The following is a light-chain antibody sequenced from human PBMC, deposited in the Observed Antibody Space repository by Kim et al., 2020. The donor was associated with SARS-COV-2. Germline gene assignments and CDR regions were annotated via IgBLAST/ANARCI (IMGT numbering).Light chain of an antibody. V-gene: IGLV6-57*03. CDR3: QSYDSSNVV. CDR1: SGSNASNH. Sequence: GKTVTISCTRSSGSNASNHVQWYQQRPGSAPTTVIYEDNQRPSGVHDRFSGSIDSSSNSASLTISGLKTEDEADYYCQSYDSSNVVFGGGTQLTVL. J-gene: IGLJ2*01. CDR2: EDN.